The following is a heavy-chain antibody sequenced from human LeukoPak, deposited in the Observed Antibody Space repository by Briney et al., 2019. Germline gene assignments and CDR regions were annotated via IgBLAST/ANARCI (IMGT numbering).Heavy chain of an antibody. Sequence: PSETLSLTCTVSGGSISSYYWSWIRQPPGKGLEWVGYIYYSGSTNYNTSPKRRVTISVDTSKNQFSRMLSSVTAADTAVYYCARYPGDYYDSSGMSFDYWGQGTLVTVSS. CDR1: GGSISSYY. CDR2: IYYSGST. J-gene: IGHJ4*02. CDR3: ARYPGDYYDSSGMSFDY. D-gene: IGHD3-22*01. V-gene: IGHV4-59*01.